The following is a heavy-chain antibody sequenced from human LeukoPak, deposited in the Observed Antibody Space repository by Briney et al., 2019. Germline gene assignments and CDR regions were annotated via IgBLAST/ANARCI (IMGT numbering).Heavy chain of an antibody. CDR2: ITGTGDYT. CDR1: GFAFSTSA. D-gene: IGHD3-10*01. CDR3: AKVLRGVIVYDY. J-gene: IGHJ4*02. Sequence: GGSRRLSCSASGFAFSTSAMSWVRQAPGKGLEWVSTITGTGDYTEYADSVKGRFTISRDNPKNTLFLQMSSLRADDTAFYYCAKVLRGVIVYDYWGQGTLVTVSS. V-gene: IGHV3-23*01.